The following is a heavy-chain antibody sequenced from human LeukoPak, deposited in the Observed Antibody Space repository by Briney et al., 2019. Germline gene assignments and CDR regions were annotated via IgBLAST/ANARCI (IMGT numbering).Heavy chain of an antibody. CDR1: GGSISSGDYY. D-gene: IGHD3-3*01. CDR3: ARKLRFLEWLPYARWFDP. Sequence: SETLSLTCTVSGGSISSGDYYWSWIRQPPGKGLEWIGYIYYSGCTYYNPSLKSRVTISVDTSKNQFSLKLSSVTAADTAVYYCARKLRFLEWLPYARWFDPWGQGTLVTVSS. J-gene: IGHJ5*02. CDR2: IYYSGCT. V-gene: IGHV4-30-4*08.